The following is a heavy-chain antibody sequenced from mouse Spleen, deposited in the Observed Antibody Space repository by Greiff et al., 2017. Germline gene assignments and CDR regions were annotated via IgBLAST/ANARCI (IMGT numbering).Heavy chain of an antibody. CDR2: ILPGSGST. CDR1: GYTFTGYW. Sequence: QVQLQQSGAELMKPGASVKLSCKATGYTFTGYWIEWVKQRPGHGLEWIGEILPGSGSTNYNEKFKGKATFTADTSSNTAYMQLSSLTTEDSAIYYCARTYHYYGSSYRYFDVWGAGTTVTVSS. V-gene: IGHV1-9*01. D-gene: IGHD1-1*01. J-gene: IGHJ1*01. CDR3: ARTYHYYGSSYRYFDV.